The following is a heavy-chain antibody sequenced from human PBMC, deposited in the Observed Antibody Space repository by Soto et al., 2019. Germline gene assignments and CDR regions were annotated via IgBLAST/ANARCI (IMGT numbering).Heavy chain of an antibody. CDR1: SGTFSGYY. CDR2: INHSGST. CDR3: ARVWSSGYSGYDYDY. Sequence: SETLSLTCAVYSGTFSGYYWSWIRQPPGKGLEWIGEINHSGSTNYNPSLKSRVTISVDTSKNQFSLKLSSVTAADTAVYYCARVWSSGYSGYDYDYWGQGTLVTVSS. J-gene: IGHJ4*02. D-gene: IGHD5-12*01. V-gene: IGHV4-34*01.